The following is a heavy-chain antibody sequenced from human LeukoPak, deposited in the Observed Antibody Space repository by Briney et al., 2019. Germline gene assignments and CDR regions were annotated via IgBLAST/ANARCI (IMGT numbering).Heavy chain of an antibody. Sequence: PSETLSLTCSVSGDSIRSYYWSWIRQPPGKGLEWIGYIYYSGSTNYNPSLKSRVTISLDTSKNHFSLKLNSVTAADTAVYYCATGVVVPAAFMDVWGKGTTVTVSS. D-gene: IGHD2-2*01. CDR2: IYYSGST. V-gene: IGHV4-59*01. J-gene: IGHJ6*03. CDR1: GDSIRSYY. CDR3: ATGVVVPAAFMDV.